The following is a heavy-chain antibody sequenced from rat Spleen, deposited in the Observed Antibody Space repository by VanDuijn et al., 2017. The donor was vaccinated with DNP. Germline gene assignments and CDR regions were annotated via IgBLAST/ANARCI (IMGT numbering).Heavy chain of an antibody. CDR1: GFTFSDYN. V-gene: IGHV5-7*01. D-gene: IGHD1-1*01. Sequence: EVQLVESGGGLVQPGRSMKVSCAASGFTFSDYNMAWVRQAPKKGLEWVATISYDGTRTYYRASVKGRFTISRDYAKPTLYLQMDSLRSEDTATYYCTRYYDSFDYWGQGVMVTVSS. J-gene: IGHJ2*01. CDR2: ISYDGTRT. CDR3: TRYYDSFDY.